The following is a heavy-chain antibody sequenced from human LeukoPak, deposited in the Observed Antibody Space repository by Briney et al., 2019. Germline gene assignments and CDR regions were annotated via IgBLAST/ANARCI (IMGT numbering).Heavy chain of an antibody. V-gene: IGHV3-30*18. J-gene: IGHJ6*02. Sequence: PGGSLRLSCAASGFTFSSYGMHWVRQAPGKGLEWVAVISYDGSNKYYADSVKGRFTISRDSSKNTLYLQMNSLRAEDTAVYYCAKAFFGITFGGVIGARSGMDVWGQGTTVTVSS. D-gene: IGHD3-16*02. CDR3: AKAFFGITFGGVIGARSGMDV. CDR1: GFTFSSYG. CDR2: ISYDGSNK.